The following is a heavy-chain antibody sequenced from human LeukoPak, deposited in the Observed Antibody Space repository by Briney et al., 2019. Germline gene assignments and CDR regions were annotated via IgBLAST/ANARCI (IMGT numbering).Heavy chain of an antibody. J-gene: IGHJ5*02. CDR3: ARSRSLPGLLWFGELFS. CDR1: GFTFSSYS. V-gene: IGHV3-21*01. Sequence: PGGSLRLSCAASGFTFSSYSMNWVRQAPGKGLEWVPSISSSSSYIYYADSLKGRFTISRDNAKNSLYLQMNSLRAEDTAVYYCARSRSLPGLLWFGELFSWGQGTLVTVSS. CDR2: ISSSSSYI. D-gene: IGHD3-10*01.